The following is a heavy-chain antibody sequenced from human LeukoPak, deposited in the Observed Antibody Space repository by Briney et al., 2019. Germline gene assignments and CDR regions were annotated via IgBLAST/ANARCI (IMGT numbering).Heavy chain of an antibody. Sequence: PSETLSLTCTVSGGSISSGSYYWSWIRQPAGKGLEWIGYIYYSGSTNYNPSLKSRVTISVDTSKNQFSLKLSSVTAADTAVYYCARDSRELGVGFYYYYMDVWGKGTTVTVSS. J-gene: IGHJ6*03. CDR3: ARDSRELGVGFYYYYMDV. CDR2: IYYSGST. D-gene: IGHD7-27*01. CDR1: GGSISSGSYY. V-gene: IGHV4-61*10.